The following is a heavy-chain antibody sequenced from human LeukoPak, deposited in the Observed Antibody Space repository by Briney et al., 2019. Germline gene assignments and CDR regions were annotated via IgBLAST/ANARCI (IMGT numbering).Heavy chain of an antibody. CDR1: GGTFSSYA. D-gene: IGHD2-15*01. Sequence: SVKVSCKASGGTFSSYAISWVRQAPGQGLEWMGGIIPIFGTANYAQKFQGRVTIIADESTSTAYMELSSLRSEDTAVYYCARDRGVYCSGGSCYPNWFDPWGQGTLVTVSS. J-gene: IGHJ5*02. CDR3: ARDRGVYCSGGSCYPNWFDP. CDR2: IIPIFGTA. V-gene: IGHV1-69*13.